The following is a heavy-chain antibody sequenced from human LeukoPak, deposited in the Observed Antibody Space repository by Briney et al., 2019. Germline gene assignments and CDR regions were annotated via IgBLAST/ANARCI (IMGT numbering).Heavy chain of an antibody. V-gene: IGHV4-39*01. CDR2: IDYSGST. J-gene: IGHJ3*02. Sequence: PSETLSLTCSVFGGSISSSSSYWDWIRQPPGKGLEWIGSIDYSGSTYYNPSLKSRVTISADTSKNQVSLKVSSVTAADTAVYYCAKVGGYSSSWYGRGLAFDIWGQGTMVTVSS. CDR1: GGSISSSSSY. CDR3: AKVGGYSSSWYGRGLAFDI. D-gene: IGHD6-13*01.